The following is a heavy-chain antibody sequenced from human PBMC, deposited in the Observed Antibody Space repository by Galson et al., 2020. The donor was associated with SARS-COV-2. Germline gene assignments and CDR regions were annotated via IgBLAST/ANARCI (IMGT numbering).Heavy chain of an antibody. D-gene: IGHD3-10*01. V-gene: IGHV1-2*02. Sequence: ASVKVSCKASGYTFTGYYMHWVRQAPGQGLEWMGWINPNSGGTNYAQKFQGRVTMTRDTSISTAYMELSRLRSDDTAVYYCARLGSGTYNYYYYYGMDVWGQGTTVTVSS. CDR2: INPNSGGT. J-gene: IGHJ6*02. CDR3: ARLGSGTYNYYYYYGMDV. CDR1: GYTFTGYY.